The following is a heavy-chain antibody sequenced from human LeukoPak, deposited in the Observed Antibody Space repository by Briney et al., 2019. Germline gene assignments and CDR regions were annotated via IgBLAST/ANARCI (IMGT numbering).Heavy chain of an antibody. J-gene: IGHJ5*02. CDR2: IIPIFGTA. V-gene: IGHV1-69*01. CDR1: GGPFSSYA. CDR3: ARVCVEETYYDILTSANWFDP. Sequence: PGGSLRLSCSASGGPFSSYAISWVRQAPGQGLEWMGGIIPIFGTANYAQKFQGRVTITADESTSTAYMELSSLRSEDTAVYYCARVCVEETYYDILTSANWFDPWGQGTLVTVSS. D-gene: IGHD3-9*01.